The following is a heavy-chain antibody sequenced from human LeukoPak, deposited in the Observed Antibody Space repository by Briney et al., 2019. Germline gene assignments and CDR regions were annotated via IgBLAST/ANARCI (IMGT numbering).Heavy chain of an antibody. Sequence: GGSLRLSCAASGFTFSNYSMNWVRQAPGKGLEWVSSISSSSSYIYYADSVKGLFTISRDNANNSLYLQMNSLRAEDTAVYYCASGYDFWSGYYSEYYFGYWGQGTLVTVSS. V-gene: IGHV3-21*01. CDR3: ASGYDFWSGYYSEYYFGY. CDR2: ISSSSSYI. CDR1: GFTFSNYS. J-gene: IGHJ4*02. D-gene: IGHD3-3*01.